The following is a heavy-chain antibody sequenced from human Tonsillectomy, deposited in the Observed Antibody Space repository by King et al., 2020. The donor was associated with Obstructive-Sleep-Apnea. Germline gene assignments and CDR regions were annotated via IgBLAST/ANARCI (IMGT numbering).Heavy chain of an antibody. Sequence: QLVQSGAEVKKPGSSVKVSCKASGGTFSSYAISWVRQAPGQGLEWMGGIIPILCIANYAQKFQGRVTITADKSTSTAYMELSSLRSEDTAVYYCARDSSYYYDSSGYYYSFDYWGQGTLVTVSS. J-gene: IGHJ4*02. CDR3: ARDSSYYYDSSGYYYSFDY. V-gene: IGHV1-69*10. D-gene: IGHD3-22*01. CDR2: IIPILCIA. CDR1: GGTFSSYA.